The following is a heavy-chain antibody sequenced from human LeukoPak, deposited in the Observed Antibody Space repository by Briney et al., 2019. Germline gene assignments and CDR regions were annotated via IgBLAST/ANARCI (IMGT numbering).Heavy chain of an antibody. V-gene: IGHV3-23*01. CDR3: ARVGWGLFDY. CDR1: GFTFSTYA. D-gene: IGHD7-27*01. CDR2: ISGGGSST. J-gene: IGHJ4*02. Sequence: PGGSLRLSCAASGFTFSTYAMTWVRQAPGKGLDWVSAISGGGSSTYYADSVKGRFTISRDNAKNSLYLQMNSLRAEDTAVYYCARVGWGLFDYWGQGTLVTVSS.